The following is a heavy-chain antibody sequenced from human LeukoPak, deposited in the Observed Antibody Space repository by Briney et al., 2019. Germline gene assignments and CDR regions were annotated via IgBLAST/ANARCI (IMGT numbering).Heavy chain of an antibody. Sequence: PGGSLRLSCAASGFTFDDYAMHWVRQAPGKGLEWVSGISWNSGSIGYADSVKGRFTISRDNAKNSLYLQMNSLRAEDMALYYCAEERSSGWPSGWFDPWGQGTLVTVSS. CDR3: AEERSSGWPSGWFDP. D-gene: IGHD6-25*01. CDR2: ISWNSGSI. J-gene: IGHJ5*02. V-gene: IGHV3-9*03. CDR1: GFTFDDYA.